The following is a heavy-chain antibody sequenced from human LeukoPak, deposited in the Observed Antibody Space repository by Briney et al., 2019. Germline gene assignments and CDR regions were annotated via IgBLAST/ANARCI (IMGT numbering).Heavy chain of an antibody. V-gene: IGHV4-39*07. CDR3: ARMYSGTYGGIDY. CDR2: IYYSGST. Sequence: PSETLSLTCTVSGGSISSSSYYWGWIRQPPGKGLEWIGSIYYSGSTYYNPSLKSRVTMSVDTSKNQFSLKLSSVTAADTALYYCARMYSGTYGGIDYWGQGTLVTVSS. CDR1: GGSISSSSYY. D-gene: IGHD1-26*01. J-gene: IGHJ4*02.